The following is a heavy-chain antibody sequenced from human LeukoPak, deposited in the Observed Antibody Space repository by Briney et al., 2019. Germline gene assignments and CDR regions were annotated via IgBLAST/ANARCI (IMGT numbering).Heavy chain of an antibody. V-gene: IGHV3-23*01. D-gene: IGHD1-26*01. Sequence: GGSLRLSCEASGVTFSSYVMSWVRQAPGKGPEWVSGISGSGGGTYYADFVKGRFAISRDNSKNTLYLQMNSLRAEDTAVYYCAKAPTYSGWDYWGQGTLVTVSS. CDR1: GVTFSSYV. J-gene: IGHJ4*02. CDR2: ISGSGGGT. CDR3: AKAPTYSGWDY.